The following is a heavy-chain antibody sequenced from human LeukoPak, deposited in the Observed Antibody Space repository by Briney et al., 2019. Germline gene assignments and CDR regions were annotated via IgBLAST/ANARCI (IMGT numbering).Heavy chain of an antibody. CDR1: GFTFDDYA. CDR2: ISWNSGSI. D-gene: IGHD6-19*01. CDR3: AKGSSIAVASGWFDP. J-gene: IGHJ5*02. Sequence: GGSLRLSCAAAGFTFDDYAMHWVRHAPGKGLEWVSGISWNSGSIGYADSVKGRFTISRDNAKNSLYLQMNSLRAEDTALYYCAKGSSIAVASGWFDPWGQGTLVTVSS. V-gene: IGHV3-9*01.